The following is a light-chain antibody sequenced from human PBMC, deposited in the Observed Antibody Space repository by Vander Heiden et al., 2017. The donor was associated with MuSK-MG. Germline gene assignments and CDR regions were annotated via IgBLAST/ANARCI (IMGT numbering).Light chain of an antibody. Sequence: EIVLTPSPATLSLSPGERATLSCKTSESVGSYLAWYQQKPGQAPRLLIYDASKTATGIPARFSGSGSGTDFTLTISSLEAEDFAVYFCQQRSAWPPWTFGQGTKVEIK. V-gene: IGKV3-11*01. CDR2: DAS. CDR3: QQRSAWPPWT. CDR1: ESVGSY. J-gene: IGKJ1*01.